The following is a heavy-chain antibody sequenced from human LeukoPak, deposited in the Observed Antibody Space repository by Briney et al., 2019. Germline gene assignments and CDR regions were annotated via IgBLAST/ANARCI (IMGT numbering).Heavy chain of an antibody. CDR1: GYTFTSYG. D-gene: IGHD3-22*01. CDR2: ISAYSGNT. Sequence: ASVKVSCKASGYTFTSYGISWVRQAPGQGLEWMGWISAYSGNTNYAQKLQGRVTMTTDTSTCTAYMELRSLRSDDTAVYYCARQFQQDYYDSSGEGDWFDPWGQGTLVTVSS. V-gene: IGHV1-18*01. CDR3: ARQFQQDYYDSSGEGDWFDP. J-gene: IGHJ5*02.